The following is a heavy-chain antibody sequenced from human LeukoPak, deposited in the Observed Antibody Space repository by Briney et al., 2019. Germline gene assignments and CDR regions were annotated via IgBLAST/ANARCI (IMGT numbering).Heavy chain of an antibody. CDR3: AKDSRLKRSYSSGWNLFDY. D-gene: IGHD6-19*01. CDR2: ISYDGSNK. V-gene: IGHV3-30*18. CDR1: GFTFSSHG. J-gene: IGHJ4*02. Sequence: GRSLRLSCAASGFTFSSHGMHWVRQAPGKGLEWVAVISYDGSNKYYADSVKGRFTISRDISKNTLYLQMNSLRAEDTAVYYCAKDSRLKRSYSSGWNLFDYWGQGTLVTVSS.